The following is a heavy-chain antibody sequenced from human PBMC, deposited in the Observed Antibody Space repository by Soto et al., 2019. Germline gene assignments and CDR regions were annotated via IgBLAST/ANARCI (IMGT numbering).Heavy chain of an antibody. D-gene: IGHD6-13*01. V-gene: IGHV1-69*08. CDR1: GGTFSSYT. CDR2: IIPILGIA. CDR3: ARELRAAAGYYYYYMDV. Sequence: QVQLVQSGAEVKKPGSSVKVSCKASGGTFSSYTISWVRQAPGQGLEWMGRIIPILGIANYAQKFQCRVTITADKSTSTAYMELSSLRSEDTAVYYCARELRAAAGYYYYYMDVWGKGTTVTVSS. J-gene: IGHJ6*03.